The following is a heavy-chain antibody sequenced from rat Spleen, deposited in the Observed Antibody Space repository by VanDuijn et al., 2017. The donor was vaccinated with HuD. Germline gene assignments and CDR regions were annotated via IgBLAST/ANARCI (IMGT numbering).Heavy chain of an antibody. D-gene: IGHD1-2*01. V-gene: IGHV5-19*01. J-gene: IGHJ3*01. Sequence: EVQLVESGGGLVQPGRSLKLSCAASGFTFSVFAMHWIRQTPTEGLEWVASISPSGHSTYYRDSVKGRFTISRDTAQNILYLQMNSLQTEDTATYYCARADIAAISTGGIWGQGTLVTVSS. CDR3: ARADIAAISTGGI. CDR1: GFTFSVFA. CDR2: ISPSGHST.